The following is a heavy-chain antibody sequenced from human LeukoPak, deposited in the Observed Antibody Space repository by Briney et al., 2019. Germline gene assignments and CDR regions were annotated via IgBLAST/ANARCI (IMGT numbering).Heavy chain of an antibody. CDR1: GGTFSSYA. CDR3: ARKSGYDQYFDY. D-gene: IGHD5-12*01. V-gene: IGHV1-69*06. J-gene: IGHJ4*02. Sequence: ASVKVSCEASGGTFSSYAISWVRQAPGQGLEWMGGIIPIFGTANYAQKFQGRVTITADKSTSTAYMELSSLRSEDTAVYYCARKSGYDQYFDYWGQGTLVTVSS. CDR2: IIPIFGTA.